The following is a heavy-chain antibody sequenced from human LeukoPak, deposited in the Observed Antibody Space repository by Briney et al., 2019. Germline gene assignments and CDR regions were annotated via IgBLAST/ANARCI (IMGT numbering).Heavy chain of an antibody. D-gene: IGHD1-26*01. J-gene: IGHJ4*01. V-gene: IGHV4-39*07. CDR2: VDYSSYM. CDR3: ARSVFSGSYAFDL. CDR1: GGSVSHTNYY. Sequence: SETLSLTCSVSGGSVSHTNYYWGWIRQPPGKGLEWLGSVDYSSYMYQSPSHNSRVTISVDTSKNQFSLKMTSVTAADTALYYCARSVFSGSYAFDLWGHGPLVTVSS.